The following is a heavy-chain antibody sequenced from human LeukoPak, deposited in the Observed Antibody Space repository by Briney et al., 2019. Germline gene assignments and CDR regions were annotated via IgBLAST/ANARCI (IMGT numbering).Heavy chain of an antibody. CDR1: GFTFSIYT. D-gene: IGHD2-21*01. V-gene: IGHV3-30*04. Sequence: GRSLRLSCAASGFTFSIYTFHWVRQTPGKGLEWVALISYDGSVESYAESVKGRFTISRDDSKHTLYLQMNSLRAEDTAVYYCAREGLIPAVNTPLSAFDIWGQGTMVTVSS. J-gene: IGHJ3*02. CDR2: ISYDGSVE. CDR3: AREGLIPAVNTPLSAFDI.